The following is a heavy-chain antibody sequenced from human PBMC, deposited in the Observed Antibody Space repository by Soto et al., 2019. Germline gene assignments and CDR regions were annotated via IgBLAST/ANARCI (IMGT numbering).Heavy chain of an antibody. D-gene: IGHD6-19*01. CDR1: GGSISSYY. Sequence: SETLSLTCTVTGGSISSYYWSWIRQPPGKGLEWIGYIYYSGSTNYNPSLKSRVTISVDTSKNQFSLKLSSVTAADTAVYYCARVVKSSGWYPAYYYYGMDVWGQGTTVTVS. CDR3: ARVVKSSGWYPAYYYYGMDV. CDR2: IYYSGST. V-gene: IGHV4-59*01. J-gene: IGHJ6*02.